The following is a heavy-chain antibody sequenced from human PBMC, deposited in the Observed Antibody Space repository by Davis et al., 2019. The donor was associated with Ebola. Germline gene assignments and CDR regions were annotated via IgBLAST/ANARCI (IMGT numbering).Heavy chain of an antibody. V-gene: IGHV3-30*18. CDR3: AKDYADRPPVGNYYGMDV. Sequence: GESLKISCVVSGFTFSNYGMHWVRQAPGMGLEWVAVISNGGTNKFYGDSVKGRFTISRDNSKNTVYLQMNSLEAGDTAVYYCAKDYADRPPVGNYYGMDVWGQGTTVTVSS. D-gene: IGHD3-16*01. J-gene: IGHJ6*02. CDR2: ISNGGTNK. CDR1: GFTFSNYG.